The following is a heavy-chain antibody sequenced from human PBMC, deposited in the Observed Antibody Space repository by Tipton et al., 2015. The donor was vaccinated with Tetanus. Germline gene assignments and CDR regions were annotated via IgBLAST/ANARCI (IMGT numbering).Heavy chain of an antibody. V-gene: IGHV4-61*08. CDR1: GDSVRSGDYQ. J-gene: IGHJ4*02. D-gene: IGHD5-12*01. Sequence: TLSLTCTVSGDSVRSGDYQWNWIRQSPGKGLEWIGYSHYSGSTSSNPSLKSRVTISLDTSKNQFSLKLTSVTAADTAVYYCASRGYSGRRQIEDYWGQGTLVTVSS. CDR2: SHYSGST. CDR3: ASRGYSGRRQIEDY.